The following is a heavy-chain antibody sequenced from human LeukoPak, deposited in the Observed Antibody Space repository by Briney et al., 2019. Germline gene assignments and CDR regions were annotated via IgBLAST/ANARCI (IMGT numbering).Heavy chain of an antibody. CDR3: ARVRNYGMDV. V-gene: IGHV3-23*01. CDR1: GFTFSSYA. J-gene: IGHJ6*02. CDR2: ISGSGGST. Sequence: GGSLRLSCAASGFTFSSYAMSWVRQAPGKGLEWVSAISGSGGSTYYADSVKGLFTISRDNAKNSLYLQMNSLRAEDTAVYYCARVRNYGMDVWGQGTTVTVSS.